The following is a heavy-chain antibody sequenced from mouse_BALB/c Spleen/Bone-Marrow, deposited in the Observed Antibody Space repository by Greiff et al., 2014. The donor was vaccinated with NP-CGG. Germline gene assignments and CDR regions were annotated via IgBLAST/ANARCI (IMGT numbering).Heavy chain of an antibody. Sequence: VQLKESGPELVKPGASVKVSCKASGYAFTSYNMYWVKQSHGKSLEWIGYIDPYNGGTYYNQKFKGKATLAVDKSSSTAYMHLNSLTSEDSALYYCARYFDYDYFDYWGQGTTLTVSS. CDR3: ARYFDYDYFDY. V-gene: IGHV1S135*01. J-gene: IGHJ2*01. CDR1: GYAFTSYN. CDR2: IDPYNGGT. D-gene: IGHD2-4*01.